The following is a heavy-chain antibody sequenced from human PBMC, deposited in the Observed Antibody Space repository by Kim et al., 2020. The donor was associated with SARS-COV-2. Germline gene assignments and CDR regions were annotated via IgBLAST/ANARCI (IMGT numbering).Heavy chain of an antibody. J-gene: IGHJ6*02. Sequence: SEKYYVDCVKGRVTIYRDNAKNSLYLQMNSLRGEDTAVYYCARDNNYRVDVWGQGTTVTV. V-gene: IGHV3-7*01. CDR2: SEK. CDR3: ARDNNYRVDV.